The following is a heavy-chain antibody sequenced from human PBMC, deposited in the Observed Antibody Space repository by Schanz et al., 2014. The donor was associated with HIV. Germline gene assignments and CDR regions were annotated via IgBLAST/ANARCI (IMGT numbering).Heavy chain of an antibody. J-gene: IGHJ4*02. CDR1: GFTFSSYA. D-gene: IGHD3-9*01. Sequence: EVQLLESGGHLVQPGGSLRLSCTVSGFTFSSYAMSWVRQAPGKGLEWVSGFSGSGGSTYYADSVKGRFTISRDNSNNVLFLHMPTLRAEDTAVYYCARDAARYFDWSYYFDFWGQGTLVTVSS. CDR2: FSGSGGST. V-gene: IGHV3-23*01. CDR3: ARDAARYFDWSYYFDF.